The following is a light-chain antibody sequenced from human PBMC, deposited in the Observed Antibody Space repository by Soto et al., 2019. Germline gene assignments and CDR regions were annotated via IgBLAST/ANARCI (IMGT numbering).Light chain of an antibody. Sequence: EIVMTQSPATLSVSPGERATLSCRASHSVSSRLAWYQQKPGQAPRLLIYGASTRATGLPSRFSGSGSGTDFTLTISRLEPEDFAVYYCQQYGSSPPGTFGQGTKV. V-gene: IGKV3-20*01. CDR1: HSVSSR. CDR3: QQYGSSPPGT. J-gene: IGKJ1*01. CDR2: GAS.